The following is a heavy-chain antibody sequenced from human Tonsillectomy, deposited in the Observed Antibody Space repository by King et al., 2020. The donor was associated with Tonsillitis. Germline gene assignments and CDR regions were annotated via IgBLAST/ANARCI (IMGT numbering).Heavy chain of an antibody. J-gene: IGHJ4*02. CDR1: GGSISSYY. V-gene: IGHV4-59*08. CDR2: IYYSGST. Sequence: VQLQESGPGLVKPSETLSLTCTVSGGSISSYYWSWIRQHQGKGLEWNGYIYYSGSTNYNHSLQSRVTISKATSKNQFSLKMSSVTAADTAVYYFARHQIDCDYSRIYVDYWGQGTLVTVSS. D-gene: IGHD4-17*01. CDR3: ARHQIDCDYSRIYVDY.